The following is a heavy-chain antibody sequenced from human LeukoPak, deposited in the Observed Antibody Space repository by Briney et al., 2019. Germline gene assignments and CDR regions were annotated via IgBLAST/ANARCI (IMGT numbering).Heavy chain of an antibody. V-gene: IGHV3-23*01. J-gene: IGHJ4*02. CDR1: GSTFSSYA. Sequence: PGGSLRLSCAAPGSTFSSYAMSWVRQAPGKGLEWVSAISGSGGSTYYADSVKGRFTISRDNSKNTLYLQMNSLRAEDTAVYYCAFRGYSSSWYTLGYWGQGTLVTVSS. D-gene: IGHD6-13*01. CDR2: ISGSGGST. CDR3: AFRGYSSSWYTLGY.